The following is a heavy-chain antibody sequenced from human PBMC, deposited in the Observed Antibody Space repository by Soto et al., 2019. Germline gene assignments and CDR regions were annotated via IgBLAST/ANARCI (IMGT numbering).Heavy chain of an antibody. CDR3: TRELNTESSAYYSFAY. V-gene: IGHV1-18*01. CDR2: VSTNDDRT. J-gene: IGHJ4*02. CDR1: GYTFTAYG. Sequence: QVQLVQSGPEVKMPGASVKASCKTSGYTFTAYGLAWLRQAPGQRPEWMGWVSTNDDRTNYAQKFQGRVTMTTDRSTTTTYMELRSLRADDTAVYYCTRELNTESSAYYSFAYWGQGTLVTVSS. D-gene: IGHD3-22*01.